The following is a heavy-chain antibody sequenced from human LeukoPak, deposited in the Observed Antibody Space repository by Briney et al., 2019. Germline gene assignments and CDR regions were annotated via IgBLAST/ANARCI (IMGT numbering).Heavy chain of an antibody. J-gene: IGHJ4*02. Sequence: SETLSLTCTVSGGSISSSSYYWGWIRQPPGKGLEWFGSIYYSGSTYYNPSLKGRVPISVDTSKNQFSLKLSSVTAADTAVYYCARHNGASYYYDSSGYDYFDYWGQGTLVTVSS. V-gene: IGHV4-39*01. CDR2: IYYSGST. D-gene: IGHD3-22*01. CDR3: ARHNGASYYYDSSGYDYFDY. CDR1: GGSISSSSYY.